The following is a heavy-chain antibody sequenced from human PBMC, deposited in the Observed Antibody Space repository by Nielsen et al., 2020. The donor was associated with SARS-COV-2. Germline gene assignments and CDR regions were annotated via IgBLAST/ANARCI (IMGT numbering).Heavy chain of an antibody. CDR1: GFTFRRYW. Sequence: GESLKTSCAASGFTFRRYWMHWVRQAPGKGLEWVSSISSSSSYIYYADSVKGRSTISRDNAKNSLYLQMNSLRTEDTAVYYCARDGVGDVLDYWGQGTLVTVSS. V-gene: IGHV3-21*01. J-gene: IGHJ4*02. CDR2: ISSSSSYI. CDR3: ARDGVGDVLDY. D-gene: IGHD4-17*01.